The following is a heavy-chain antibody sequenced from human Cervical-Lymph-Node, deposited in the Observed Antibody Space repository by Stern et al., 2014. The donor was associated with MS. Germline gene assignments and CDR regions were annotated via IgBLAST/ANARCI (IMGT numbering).Heavy chain of an antibody. J-gene: IGHJ4*02. D-gene: IGHD2-21*01. CDR2: LEWDGDK. CDR1: GFSLSTTGMC. Sequence: QVTLRESGPALVQPTQTLTLTCTFSGFSLSTTGMCLSWIRQPPGKALEWLALLEWDGDKYYSTALKTRLTISKDTSKNQVVLTMTNMAPLDTATYFCVRAREGYYFDYWGQGIPVTVSS. V-gene: IGHV2-70*01. CDR3: VRAREGYYFDY.